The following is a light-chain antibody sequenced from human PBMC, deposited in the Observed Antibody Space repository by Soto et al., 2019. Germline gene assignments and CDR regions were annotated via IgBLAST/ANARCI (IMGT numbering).Light chain of an antibody. CDR1: QSISSY. J-gene: IGKJ1*01. V-gene: IGKV1-39*01. Sequence: IQCTQSPSSLSASVGDRVTITCRASQSISSYLNWYQQKPGKAPKLLIYAASSLQSGVPSRFSGSGSGTDFTLTISSLQPEDFAPYYCQQSYSTPPTFGQGTKVDNK. CDR2: AAS. CDR3: QQSYSTPPT.